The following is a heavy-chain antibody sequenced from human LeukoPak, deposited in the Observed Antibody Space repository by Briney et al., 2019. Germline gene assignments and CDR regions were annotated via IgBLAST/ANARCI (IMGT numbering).Heavy chain of an antibody. Sequence: SETLSLTCTVSGGSISGSRYYWGWIRQPPGRGLEWIGRISYGGNTFYNPSLNSRVTISIDTSKNQFSLKLTSVTAADTAVYYCARGDIVVVPAEDAFDIWGQGTMVTVSS. CDR2: ISYGGNT. J-gene: IGHJ3*02. D-gene: IGHD2-2*01. CDR3: ARGDIVVVPAEDAFDI. CDR1: GGSISGSRYY. V-gene: IGHV4-39*01.